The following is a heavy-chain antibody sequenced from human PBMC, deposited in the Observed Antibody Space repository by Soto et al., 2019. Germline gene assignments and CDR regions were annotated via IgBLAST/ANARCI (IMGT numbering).Heavy chain of an antibody. CDR2: ISYDGSNK. V-gene: IGHV3-30-3*01. D-gene: IGHD6-13*01. J-gene: IGHJ4*02. CDR1: GFTFSSYA. CDR3: AKDKAAATEKCFDY. Sequence: PGGSLRLSCAASGFTFSSYAMHWVRQAPGKGLEWVAVISYDGSNKYYADSVKGRFTISRNNSKNTLYLQMHSLRAEYTAVYYCAKDKAAATEKCFDYWGQGTLVTVS.